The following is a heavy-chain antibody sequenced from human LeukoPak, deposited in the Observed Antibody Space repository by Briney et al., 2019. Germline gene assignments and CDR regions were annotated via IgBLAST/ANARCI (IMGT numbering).Heavy chain of an antibody. J-gene: IGHJ6*03. CDR3: ARYSVVVVPAAITSNYYYYYYMDV. Sequence: PSETLSLTCTVSGGSISSGDYYWSWIRQPPGKGLEWIGYIYYSGSTYYNPSLKSRVTISVDTSKNQFSLKLSSVTAADTAVYYCARYSVVVVPAAITSNYYYYYYMDVWGKGTTLTVS. D-gene: IGHD2-2*02. CDR2: IYYSGST. CDR1: GGSISSGDYY. V-gene: IGHV4-30-4*08.